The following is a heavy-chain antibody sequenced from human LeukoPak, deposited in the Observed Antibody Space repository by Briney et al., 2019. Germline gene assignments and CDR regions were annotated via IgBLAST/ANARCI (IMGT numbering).Heavy chain of an antibody. CDR1: GFTFSSYA. V-gene: IGHV3-30*04. J-gene: IGHJ4*02. CDR3: ASGRIDY. Sequence: GRSLRLSCAASGFTFSSYAMHWVRQAPGKGLEWVAVISYDGSNKYYADSVKGRFTISRDNSKNTLYLQMNSLRAEDTAVYYCASGRIDYWGQGTLATVSS. CDR2: ISYDGSNK.